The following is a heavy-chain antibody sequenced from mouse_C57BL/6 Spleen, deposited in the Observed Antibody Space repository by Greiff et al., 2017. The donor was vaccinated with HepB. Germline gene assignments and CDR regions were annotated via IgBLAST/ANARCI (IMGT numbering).Heavy chain of an antibody. CDR1: GFTFSNYW. Sequence: EVKLVDSGGGLVQPGGSMKLSCVASGFTFSNYWMNWVRQSPEKGLEWVAQIRLKSDNYATHYAESVKGRFTISRDDSKSSVYLQMNNLRAEDTGIYYCTIYYGYAFAYWGQGTLVTVSA. CDR2: IRLKSDNYAT. CDR3: TIYYGYAFAY. D-gene: IGHD2-2*01. V-gene: IGHV6-3*01. J-gene: IGHJ3*01.